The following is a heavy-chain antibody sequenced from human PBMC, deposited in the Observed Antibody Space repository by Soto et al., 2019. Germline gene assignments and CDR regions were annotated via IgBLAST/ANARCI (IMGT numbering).Heavy chain of an antibody. Sequence: SETLSLTCTVSGGSITSGGYYWNWIRQHPGKGPEWIGYIFYTGTTRYNSALQSRISISVDSTKNHFSLKLTSVTAADTAVYYCARDTTLLRVALQTGLDPWAPGTLVTVSS. CDR3: ARDTTLLRVALQTGLDP. V-gene: IGHV4-31*03. CDR1: GGSITSGGYY. D-gene: IGHD3-3*01. CDR2: IFYTGTT. J-gene: IGHJ5*02.